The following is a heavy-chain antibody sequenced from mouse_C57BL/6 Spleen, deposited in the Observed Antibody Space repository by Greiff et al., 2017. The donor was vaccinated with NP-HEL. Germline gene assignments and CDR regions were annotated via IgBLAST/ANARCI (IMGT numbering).Heavy chain of an antibody. Sequence: QVQLQQPGAELVKPGASVKLSCKASGYTFTSYWMHWVKQRPGQGLEWIGMIHPNSGSTNYNEKFKSKATLTVDKSSSTAYMQLRSLTSEDSAVYYCARRYGSRSPIDYWGQGTTLTVSS. V-gene: IGHV1-64*01. D-gene: IGHD1-1*01. J-gene: IGHJ2*01. CDR2: IHPNSGST. CDR3: ARRYGSRSPIDY. CDR1: GYTFTSYW.